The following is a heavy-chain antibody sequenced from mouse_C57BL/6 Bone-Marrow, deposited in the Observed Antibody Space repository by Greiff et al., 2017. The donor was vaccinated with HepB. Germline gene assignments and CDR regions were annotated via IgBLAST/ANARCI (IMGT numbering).Heavy chain of an antibody. CDR1: GFNIKDDY. J-gene: IGHJ2*01. CDR3: TELTGDY. CDR2: IDPENGDT. Sequence: EVQLQQSGAELVSPGASVKLSCTASGFNIKDDYMHWVKQRPEQGLEWIGWIDPENGDTEYASKFHGKATITADTSYNTAYLQLSSLTSEDTAVYYGTELTGDYWGQGTTLTVSS. D-gene: IGHD4-1*01. V-gene: IGHV14-4*01.